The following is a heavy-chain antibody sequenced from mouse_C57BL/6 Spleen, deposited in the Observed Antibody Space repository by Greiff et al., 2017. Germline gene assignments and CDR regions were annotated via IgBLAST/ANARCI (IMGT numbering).Heavy chain of an antibody. J-gene: IGHJ2*01. Sequence: EVKLMESGPELVKPGASVTIPCKASGYTFTDYNMDWVKQSHGKSLEWIGDINPNNGGTIYNQKFKGKATLTVDKSSSTAYMELRSLTSEDTAVYYCARRYYGSSLFDYWGQGTTLTVSS. CDR3: ARRYYGSSLFDY. CDR2: INPNNGGT. D-gene: IGHD1-1*01. V-gene: IGHV1-18*01. CDR1: GYTFTDYN.